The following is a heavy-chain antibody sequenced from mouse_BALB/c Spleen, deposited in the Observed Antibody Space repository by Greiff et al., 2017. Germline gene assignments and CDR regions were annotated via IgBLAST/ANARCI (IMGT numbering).Heavy chain of an antibody. CDR1: GFSLTSYG. D-gene: IGHD1-1*01. CDR2: IWSGGST. V-gene: IGHV2-2*02. Sequence: QVQLQQSGPGLVQPSQSLSITCTVSGFSLTSYGVHWVRQSPGKGLEWLGVIWSGGSTDYNAAFISRLSISKDNSKSQVFFKMNSLQANDTAIYYCARNSNYYGSPYAMDYWGQGTSGTVSS. J-gene: IGHJ4*01. CDR3: ARNSNYYGSPYAMDY.